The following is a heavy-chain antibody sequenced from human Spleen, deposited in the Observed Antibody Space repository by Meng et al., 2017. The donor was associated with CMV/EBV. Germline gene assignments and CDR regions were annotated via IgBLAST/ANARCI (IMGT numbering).Heavy chain of an antibody. D-gene: IGHD3-3*01. CDR2: FDPEDGET. Sequence: QVQLVLCGGEVKKPRASVKVSCHVSGYTLTELSMHWVRQAPGKGIEWMGGFDPEDGETIYAQKFQGRVTMTENTSTDTAYMELSSLRSEDTAVYYCARDLYDFSHRLGYWGQGTLVTVSS. CDR3: ARDLYDFSHRLGY. CDR1: GYTLTELS. V-gene: IGHV1-24*01. J-gene: IGHJ4*02.